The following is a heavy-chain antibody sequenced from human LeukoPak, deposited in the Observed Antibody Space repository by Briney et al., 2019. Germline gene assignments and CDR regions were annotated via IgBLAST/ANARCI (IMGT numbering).Heavy chain of an antibody. V-gene: IGHV3-53*01. CDR3: ARVGDHFHWYLDL. D-gene: IGHD3-3*02. J-gene: IGHJ2*01. Sequence: TGGSLRLSCAASGFSVSLNYMNRVCQAPGKGLGWVSILYSGSDTNYANSAQGRFTTSPDNTKNMLFLQMNRLRGEDTAVYYCARVGDHFHWYLDLWGRGTLVTVSS. CDR2: LYSGSDT. CDR1: GFSVSLNY.